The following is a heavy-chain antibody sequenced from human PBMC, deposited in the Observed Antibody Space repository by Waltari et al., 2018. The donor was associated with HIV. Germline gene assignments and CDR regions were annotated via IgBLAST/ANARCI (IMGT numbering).Heavy chain of an antibody. CDR1: GGSISSYY. V-gene: IGHV4-59*01. Sequence: QVQLQESGPGLVKPSETLSLTCTVSGGSISSYYWSWIRQPPGKGLEWIGYIYYSGSTNYNPALKSRVTISVDTSKNQFSLKLSSVTAADTAVYYCARLRLGELSLHSWGQGTLVTVSS. J-gene: IGHJ5*02. CDR2: IYYSGST. CDR3: ARLRLGELSLHS. D-gene: IGHD3-16*02.